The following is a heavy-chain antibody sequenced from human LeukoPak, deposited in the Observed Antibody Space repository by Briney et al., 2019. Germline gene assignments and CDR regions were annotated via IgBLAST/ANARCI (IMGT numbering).Heavy chain of an antibody. V-gene: IGHV4-39*07. CDR2: IYYSGST. Sequence: PSETLSLTCTVSSGSISSSSYYWGWIRQPPGKGLEWIGSIYYSGSTYYNPSLKSRVTISVDTSRNQFSMKLSSVTAADTAVYYCARGHYSNYAYYYYYMDVWGKGTTVTVSS. D-gene: IGHD4-11*01. J-gene: IGHJ6*03. CDR3: ARGHYSNYAYYYYYMDV. CDR1: SGSISSSSYY.